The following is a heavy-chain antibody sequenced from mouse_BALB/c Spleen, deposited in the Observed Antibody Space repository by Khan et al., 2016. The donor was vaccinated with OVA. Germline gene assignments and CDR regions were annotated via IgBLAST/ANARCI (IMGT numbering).Heavy chain of an antibody. D-gene: IGHD1-2*01. CDR1: GYAFTNYL. Sequence: QVQLQQSGTELVRPGTSVKVSCKASGYAFTNYLTEWVKQRPGQGLEWIGGINPGSGGTNYNEKFKDKATLTADKSSSTAYMQFSSLTSDDSAVYFCSRAGYGFGAYWGPGTLVTVSA. J-gene: IGHJ3*01. CDR3: SRAGYGFGAY. V-gene: IGHV1-54*01. CDR2: INPGSGGT.